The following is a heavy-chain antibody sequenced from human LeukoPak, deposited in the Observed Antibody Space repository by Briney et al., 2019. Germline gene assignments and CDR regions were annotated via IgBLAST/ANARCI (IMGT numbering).Heavy chain of an antibody. D-gene: IGHD3-16*01. CDR1: RFTFSSSL. CDR2: ISANGGSN. J-gene: IGHJ4*02. V-gene: IGHV3-64D*09. CDR3: VKDSGQGGFDY. Sequence: PGGSLRLSCSASRFTFSSSLMFWVRQAPGKGPEYVAAISANGGSNYYADTVYGRFTISRDNSKNTLYLQMSSLRAEDTAVYYCVKDSGQGGFDYWGRGTLVTVSS.